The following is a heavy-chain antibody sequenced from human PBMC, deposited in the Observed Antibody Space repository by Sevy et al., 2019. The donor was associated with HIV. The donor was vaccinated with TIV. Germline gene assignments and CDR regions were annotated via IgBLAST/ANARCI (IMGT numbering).Heavy chain of an antibody. CDR1: GFIFSHYA. V-gene: IGHV3-30-3*01. CDR3: ARLNSCGGDCYYFDY. J-gene: IGHJ4*02. D-gene: IGHD2-21*02. CDR2: MSYVGGSE. Sequence: GESLKISCAASGFIFSHYAVHWVRQGPGKGLEWVAIMSYVGGSENYADSVKGRFTISRDNSKNTLFLQMNSLRPDDTAMYYCARLNSCGGDCYYFDYWGQGTLVTVSS.